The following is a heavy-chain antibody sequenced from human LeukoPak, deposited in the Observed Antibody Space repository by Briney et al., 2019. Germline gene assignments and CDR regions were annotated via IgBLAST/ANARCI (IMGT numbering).Heavy chain of an antibody. D-gene: IGHD2-8*01. CDR2: INPNSGGT. Sequence: ASVKVSCKASGYTFTGYYMHWVRQAPGQGLEWMGWINPNSGGTNYAQKFQGRVTMTRDTSISTAYMELSRLRSDDTAVYYCARGYGLMVYAIDYWGQGTLVTVSS. CDR1: GYTFTGYY. V-gene: IGHV1-2*02. CDR3: ARGYGLMVYAIDY. J-gene: IGHJ4*02.